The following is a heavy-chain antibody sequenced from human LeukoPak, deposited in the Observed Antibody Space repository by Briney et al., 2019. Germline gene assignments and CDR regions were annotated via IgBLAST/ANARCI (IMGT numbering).Heavy chain of an antibody. V-gene: IGHV3-64*01. J-gene: IGHJ6*03. CDR1: GFTFSDYT. CDR3: ARVKAGATISDFYYYYMDV. D-gene: IGHD1-26*01. Sequence: GGSLRLSCAASGFTFSDYTMRWVRQAPGKRLEYVSAITSDGGNIHYANSVKGRFTISRDNSKNSLYLQMGGLRTEDMAVYHCARVKAGATISDFYYYYMDVWGKGTTVTVSS. CDR2: ITSDGGNI.